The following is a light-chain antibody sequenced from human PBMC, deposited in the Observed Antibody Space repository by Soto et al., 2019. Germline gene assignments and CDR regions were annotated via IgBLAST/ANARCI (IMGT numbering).Light chain of an antibody. V-gene: IGKV2-28*01. CDR3: MQALQTPPT. CDR2: LGS. Sequence: DIVMTQSPLSLPVTPGEPASISCRSSQSLLHSNGYNYLDWYLQKPGQSPQLLIYLGSNRASGVPERFSGSGSGKDFTLRISRVEAEDVGVYSFMQALQTPPTFGQGTKLEIK. CDR1: QSLLHSNGYNY. J-gene: IGKJ2*01.